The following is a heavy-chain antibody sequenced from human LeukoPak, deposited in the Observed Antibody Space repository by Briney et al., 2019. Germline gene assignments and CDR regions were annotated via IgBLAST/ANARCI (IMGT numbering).Heavy chain of an antibody. Sequence: SETLSLTCSVSGGSISSGSYYWSWIWQPAGKGLEWIGRIYTSGCTNYNPSLKSRVTISVDTSKNQFSLKLSSVTAADTAVYYCARDTWFGAGRTFDYWGQGTLVTVSS. D-gene: IGHD3-10*01. CDR1: GGSISSGSYY. CDR2: IYTSGCT. J-gene: IGHJ4*02. CDR3: ARDTWFGAGRTFDY. V-gene: IGHV4-61*02.